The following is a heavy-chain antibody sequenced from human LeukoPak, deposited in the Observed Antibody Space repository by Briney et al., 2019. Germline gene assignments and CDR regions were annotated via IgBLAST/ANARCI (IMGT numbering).Heavy chain of an antibody. Sequence: GGSLRLSCAASGFTFSNYWMTWVRQAPGKGLEWVANIKEDGSEEYYVDSVKGRLSISRDNAQKSLYLQMNSLRAEDTAVYYCARDKGDYDTSGSLFVFGGQGTLVTVSS. CDR3: ARDKGDYDTSGSLFVF. CDR1: GFTFSNYW. J-gene: IGHJ4*02. V-gene: IGHV3-7*03. D-gene: IGHD3-22*01. CDR2: IKEDGSEE.